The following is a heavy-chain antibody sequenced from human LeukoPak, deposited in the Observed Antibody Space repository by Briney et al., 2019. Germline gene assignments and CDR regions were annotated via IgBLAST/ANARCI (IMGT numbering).Heavy chain of an antibody. CDR3: AKDGPSTHYYYYYMDV. CDR2: INPNSGGT. Sequence: ASVKVSCKASGYTFTGYYMHWVRQAPGQGLEWMGWINPNSGGTNYAQKFQGRVTMTRDTSISTAYMELSRLRSDDTAVYYCAKDGPSTHYYYYYMDVWGKGTTVTISS. J-gene: IGHJ6*03. V-gene: IGHV1-2*02. D-gene: IGHD2-2*01. CDR1: GYTFTGYY.